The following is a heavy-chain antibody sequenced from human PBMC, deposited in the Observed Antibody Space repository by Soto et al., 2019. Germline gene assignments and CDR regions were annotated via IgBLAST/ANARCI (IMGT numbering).Heavy chain of an antibody. D-gene: IGHD6-13*01. CDR1: GYIFTDYY. CDR3: ARDQGNSGSWPIDF. J-gene: IGHJ4*02. Sequence: ASVNVSCKPSGYIFTDYYIHWVRQAPGQGLEWMGYINPKNGDTTYEQKFQGWVTMTRDTSVNTAYIDLRSLRFNDTAVYYCARDQGNSGSWPIDFWGQGTQVTVSS. CDR2: INPKNGDT. V-gene: IGHV1-2*04.